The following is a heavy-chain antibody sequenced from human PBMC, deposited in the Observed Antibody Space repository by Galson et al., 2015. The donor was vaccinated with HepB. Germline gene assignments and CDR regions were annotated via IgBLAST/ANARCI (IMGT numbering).Heavy chain of an antibody. D-gene: IGHD3-16*01. CDR2: ISSSSSYI. CDR1: GFTFSSYS. V-gene: IGHV3-21*01. J-gene: IGHJ3*02. Sequence: SLRLSCAASGFTFSSYSMNWVRQAPGKGLEWVSSISSSSSYIYYADSVKGRFTISRDNAKNSLYLQMNSLRAEDTAVYYCAMGGFRAEGAFDIWGQGTMVTISS. CDR3: AMGGFRAEGAFDI.